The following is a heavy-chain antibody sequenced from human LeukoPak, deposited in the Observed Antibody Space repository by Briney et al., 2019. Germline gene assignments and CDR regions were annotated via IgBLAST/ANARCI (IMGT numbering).Heavy chain of an antibody. V-gene: IGHV4-59*01. Sequence: SGTLSLTCTVSGGSISSYYWSWIRQPPGKGLEWIGYINYSGSTNYNPSLKSRVTISVDTSKNQFSLKLSSVTAADTAVYYCARGAIFGVVHYWGQGTLVTVSS. CDR3: ARGAIFGVVHY. J-gene: IGHJ4*02. CDR1: GGSISSYY. D-gene: IGHD3-3*01. CDR2: INYSGST.